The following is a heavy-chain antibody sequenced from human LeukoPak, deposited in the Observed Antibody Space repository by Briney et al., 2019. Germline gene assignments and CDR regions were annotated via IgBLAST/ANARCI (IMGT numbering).Heavy chain of an antibody. CDR2: VGISSGNT. Sequence: GGSLRLSCAASGFTFSDYSMNWVRQAPGKGLEWISYVGISSGNTKYADSVKGRFTISGDSAKNSVFLQMNSLRVEDTAVYYCARYHRYAFDDWGQGTLVTVSS. D-gene: IGHD5-12*01. J-gene: IGHJ4*02. CDR3: ARYHRYAFDD. CDR1: GFTFSDYS. V-gene: IGHV3-48*04.